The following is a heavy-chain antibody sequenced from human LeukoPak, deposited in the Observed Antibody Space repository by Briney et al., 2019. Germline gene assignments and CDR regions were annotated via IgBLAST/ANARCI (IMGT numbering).Heavy chain of an antibody. CDR1: GFTVSSYW. D-gene: IGHD3-10*01. CDR3: AKDFIGYFDY. CDR2: TKQDGIEK. J-gene: IGHJ4*02. V-gene: IGHV3-7*03. Sequence: GATLRHSCAASGFTVSSYWIPRIRQTPGKGLERVANTKQDGIEKYFVDSVQRRFTISRDNAKNSLFLQMNSLRAEDTAVYYCAKDFIGYFDYWGQGTLVTVSS.